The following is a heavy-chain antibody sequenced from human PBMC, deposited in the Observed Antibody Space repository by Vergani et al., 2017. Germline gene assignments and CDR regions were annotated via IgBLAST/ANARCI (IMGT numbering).Heavy chain of an antibody. CDR1: GFTFDDYA. J-gene: IGHJ4*02. CDR3: AKSRYYYDSSGYLPLDY. CDR2: ISYDGSNK. V-gene: IGHV3-30-3*02. D-gene: IGHD3-22*01. Sequence: VQLVESGGGLVQPGRSLRLSCAASGFTFDDYAMHWVRQAPGKGLEWVAVISYDGSNKYYADSVKGRFTISRDNSKNTLYLQMNSLRAEDTAVYYCAKSRYYYDSSGYLPLDYWGQGTLVTVSS.